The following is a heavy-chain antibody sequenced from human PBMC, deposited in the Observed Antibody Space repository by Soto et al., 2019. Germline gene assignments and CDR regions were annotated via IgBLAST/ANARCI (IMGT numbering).Heavy chain of an antibody. CDR2: IYYSGST. CDR3: ARLANYYDSSGYFDH. D-gene: IGHD3-22*01. CDR1: GGSISSSSYY. J-gene: IGHJ4*02. V-gene: IGHV4-39*01. Sequence: SETLSLTCTVSGGSISSSSYYWGWIRQPPGKGLEWIGSIYYSGSTYYNPSLKSRVTISVDTSKNQFSLKLSSVTAADTAVYYCARLANYYDSSGYFDHWGQGTLVTVSS.